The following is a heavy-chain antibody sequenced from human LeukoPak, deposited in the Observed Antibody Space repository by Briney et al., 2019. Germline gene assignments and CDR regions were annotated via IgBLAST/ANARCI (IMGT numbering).Heavy chain of an antibody. CDR2: ISAYNGNT. V-gene: IGHV1-18*01. D-gene: IGHD2-2*01. J-gene: IGHJ4*02. CDR3: ARDDKRYCSSTSCPLDY. Sequence: ASVKVSCKASGYTFTSYGISWVRQAPGQGLEWMGWISAYNGNTNYAQKLQGRVTMTTDTSTSTAYMELRSLRSDDTAVYYCARDDKRYCSSTSCPLDYWGQGTLVTVSS. CDR1: GYTFTSYG.